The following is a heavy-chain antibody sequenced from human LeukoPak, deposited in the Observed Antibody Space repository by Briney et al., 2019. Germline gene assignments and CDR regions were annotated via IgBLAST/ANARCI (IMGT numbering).Heavy chain of an antibody. CDR2: IYYSGST. CDR1: GGSISSYY. V-gene: IGHV4-59*01. Sequence: SETLSLTCTVSGGSISSYYWSWIRQPPGKGLEWIGYIYYSGSTNYNPSLKSRVTISVDTSKNQFSLKLSSVTAADTAVYYCARVGTAMVRGVIIRDYYYMDVWGKGTTVTISS. D-gene: IGHD3-10*01. CDR3: ARVGTAMVRGVIIRDYYYMDV. J-gene: IGHJ6*03.